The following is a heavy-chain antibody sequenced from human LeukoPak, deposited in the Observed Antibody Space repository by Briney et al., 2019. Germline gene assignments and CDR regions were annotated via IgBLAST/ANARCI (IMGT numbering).Heavy chain of an antibody. CDR3: AKFASVAGGTNWFDA. CDR2: IHYSGST. Sequence: SETLSLTCTVSGGSISTYYWSWIRQPPGKGLEWIAWIHYSGSTNYNPSLKSRVTISLDTSKNQFSLKLSSVTAADTAVYHCAKFASVAGGTNWFDAWGQGTLVTVSA. D-gene: IGHD2-15*01. J-gene: IGHJ5*02. V-gene: IGHV4-59*08. CDR1: GGSISTYY.